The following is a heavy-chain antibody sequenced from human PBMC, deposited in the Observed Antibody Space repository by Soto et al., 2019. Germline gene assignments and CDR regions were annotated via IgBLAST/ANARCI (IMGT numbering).Heavy chain of an antibody. V-gene: IGHV1-69*12. CDR1: GGTFSSYA. CDR2: IIPIFGTA. D-gene: IGHD2-21*01. CDR3: AREDPSLWWRGLGYYGMDV. Sequence: QVQLVQSGAEVKKPGSSVKVSCKASGGTFSSYAISWVRQAPGQGLEWMGGIIPIFGTANYAQKFQGRVTISADESTSTAYMELSSLRSEDTAGYYCAREDPSLWWRGLGYYGMDVWGQGTTVTVSS. J-gene: IGHJ6*02.